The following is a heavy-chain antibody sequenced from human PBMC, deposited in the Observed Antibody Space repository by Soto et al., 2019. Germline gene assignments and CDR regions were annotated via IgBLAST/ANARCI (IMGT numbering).Heavy chain of an antibody. CDR1: GGTFSSYA. D-gene: IGHD2-2*01. V-gene: IGHV1-69*13. Sequence: ASVKVSCKASGGTFSSYAISWVRQAPGQGLEWMGGIIPIFGTANYAQKFQGRVTITADESTSTAYMELSSLRSEDTAVYYCAREYCSSTSCFYYYYYGMDVWGPGTTVTVS. CDR3: AREYCSSTSCFYYYYYGMDV. CDR2: IIPIFGTA. J-gene: IGHJ6*02.